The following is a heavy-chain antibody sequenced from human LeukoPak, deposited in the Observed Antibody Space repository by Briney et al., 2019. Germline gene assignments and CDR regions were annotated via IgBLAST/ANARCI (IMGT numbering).Heavy chain of an antibody. J-gene: IGHJ5*02. V-gene: IGHV4-34*01. CDR1: GGSFSGYY. Sequence: SETLSLTCAVYGGSFSGYYWSWIRQPPGKGLEWIGEISHSGSTNYNPSLKSRVTVSVDTSKNQFSLKVSSVSAADTAVYYCARANEFYNWFDAWGQGTLVTVSS. CDR3: ARANEFYNWFDA. CDR2: ISHSGST. D-gene: IGHD1-1*01.